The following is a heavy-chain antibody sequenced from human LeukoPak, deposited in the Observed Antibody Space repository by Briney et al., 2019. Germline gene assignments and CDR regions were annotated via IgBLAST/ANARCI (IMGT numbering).Heavy chain of an antibody. Sequence: GRSLRLSCAASGFNFDNYAMLWVRQAPGKGLAWVSGITWNSGTIGYADSVKGRFTISRDNAKSSLYLQMNSLRAEDTALYYCAKDVRGDSADAFDIWGQGTMVTVSS. CDR3: AKDVRGDSADAFDI. CDR2: ITWNSGTI. V-gene: IGHV3-9*01. D-gene: IGHD2-21*02. J-gene: IGHJ3*02. CDR1: GFNFDNYA.